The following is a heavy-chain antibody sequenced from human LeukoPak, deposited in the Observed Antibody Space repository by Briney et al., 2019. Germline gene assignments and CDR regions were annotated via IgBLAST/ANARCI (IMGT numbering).Heavy chain of an antibody. CDR3: ARAGGYCSSTSCYTSPVY. J-gene: IGHJ4*02. V-gene: IGHV3-48*01. Sequence: GGSLRLSCAASGFTFSSYSMNWVRQAPGKGLEWVSYISSSSSTIYYADSVKGRFTISRDNAKNSLYLQMNSLRAEDTAVYYCARAGGYCSSTSCYTSPVYWGQGTLVTVSS. CDR1: GFTFSSYS. CDR2: ISSSSSTI. D-gene: IGHD2-2*02.